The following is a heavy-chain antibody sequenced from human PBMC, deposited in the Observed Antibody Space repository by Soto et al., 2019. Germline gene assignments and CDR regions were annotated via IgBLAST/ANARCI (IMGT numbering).Heavy chain of an antibody. CDR1: GYSFTSYW. J-gene: IGHJ4*02. Sequence: GGSLRLSCKGSGYSFTSYWIGWVRQMPGKGLEWMGIIYPGDSDTRYSPSFQGQVTISADKSVSTAYLQWSSLKASDTAMYYCARKYCTNSVCYTGDYWGQGTLVTVSS. CDR3: ARKYCTNSVCYTGDY. V-gene: IGHV5-51*01. CDR2: IYPGDSDT. D-gene: IGHD2-8*01.